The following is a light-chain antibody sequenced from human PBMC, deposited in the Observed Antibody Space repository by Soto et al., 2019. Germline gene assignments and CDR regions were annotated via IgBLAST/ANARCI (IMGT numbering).Light chain of an antibody. CDR2: EVR. CDR3: SSYTDTHTVV. J-gene: IGLJ2*01. CDR1: STDLGLFTY. V-gene: IGLV2-14*01. Sequence: QSALTQPASVSGSPGQSITISCTGTSTDLGLFTYVSWYQYHPGQAPKLIIYEVRNRPSGVSDRFSGSKSGNTASLTISGVQAEDEANYYCSSYTDTHTVVFGGGTKLTVL.